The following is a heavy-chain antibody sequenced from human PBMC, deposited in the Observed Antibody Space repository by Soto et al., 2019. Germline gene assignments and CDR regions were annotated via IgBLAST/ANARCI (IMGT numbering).Heavy chain of an antibody. CDR1: GGSISSSSYY. D-gene: IGHD2-15*01. V-gene: IGHV4-39*01. CDR3: ARHLTYCSAGSCYSDFPYYGMDV. Sequence: SETLSLTCTVSGGSISSSSYYWGWIRQPPGKGLEWIGSIFYSGSTYYNPSLKSRVTISVDTSKNQFSLKLSSVIAADTAVYYCARHLTYCSAGSCYSDFPYYGMDVWGQGTTVTVSS. J-gene: IGHJ6*02. CDR2: IFYSGST.